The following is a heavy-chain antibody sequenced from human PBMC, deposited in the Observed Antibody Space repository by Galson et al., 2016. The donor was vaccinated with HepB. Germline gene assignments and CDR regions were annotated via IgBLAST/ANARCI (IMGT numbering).Heavy chain of an antibody. CDR1: GDSVSNNGAA. Sequence: CAISGDSVSNNGAAWVWIRQSPSRGLEWLGRAFYRSTWENHYAGSVKNRITISPDTSRNQFSLHLNSVTPEDTAVYYCARAVMLGRGMDVWGQGTTVTVS. D-gene: IGHD3-10*01. J-gene: IGHJ6*02. V-gene: IGHV6-1*01. CDR3: ARAVMLGRGMDV. CDR2: AFYRSTWEN.